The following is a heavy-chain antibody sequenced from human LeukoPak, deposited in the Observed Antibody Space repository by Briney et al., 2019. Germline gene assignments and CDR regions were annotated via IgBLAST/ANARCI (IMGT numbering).Heavy chain of an antibody. D-gene: IGHD5-24*01. CDR3: GRGRADGYKSLNWFDP. V-gene: IGHV4-34*01. J-gene: IGHJ5*02. Sequence: SETLSLTCAVYSGSFSGYYWSWIRQPPGKGLEWIGEINHSGSTNYNPSLKSRVTISVDTSKNQFSLKLSSVTAADTAVYYCGRGRADGYKSLNWFDPWGQGTLVTVSS. CDR1: SGSFSGYY. CDR2: INHSGST.